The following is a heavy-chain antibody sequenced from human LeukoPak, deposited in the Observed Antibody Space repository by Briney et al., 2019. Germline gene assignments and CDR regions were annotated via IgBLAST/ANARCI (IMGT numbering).Heavy chain of an antibody. Sequence: GRSLRLSCAASGFTFSSYVMHWVRQAPGKGLEWVAVISYDGSNKYYADSVKGRFTISRDNSKNTLYLQMNSLRAEDTAVYYCAKDQRDSSGFYYFDYWGQGTLVTVSS. CDR2: ISYDGSNK. D-gene: IGHD3-22*01. CDR3: AKDQRDSSGFYYFDY. J-gene: IGHJ4*02. CDR1: GFTFSSYV. V-gene: IGHV3-30*18.